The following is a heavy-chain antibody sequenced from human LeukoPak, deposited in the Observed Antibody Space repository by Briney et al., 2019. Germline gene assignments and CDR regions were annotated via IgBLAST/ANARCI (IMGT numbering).Heavy chain of an antibody. V-gene: IGHV4-4*07. J-gene: IGHJ3*02. CDR1: GGSISSYY. CDR2: IYTSGST. CDR3: ARASRYSGYDWGGMDAFDI. Sequence: PSLTLSLTCTVSGGSISSYYWSWIRQPAGRGLEWIGRIYTSGSTNYNPSLKSRVTMSVDTSKNQFSLKLSSVTASDTAVYYCARASRYSGYDWGGMDAFDIWGQGTMVTASS. D-gene: IGHD5-12*01.